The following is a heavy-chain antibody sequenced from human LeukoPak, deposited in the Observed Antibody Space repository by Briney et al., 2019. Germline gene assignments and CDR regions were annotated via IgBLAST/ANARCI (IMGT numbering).Heavy chain of an antibody. D-gene: IGHD4-17*01. CDR2: MSPDGRSI. CDR1: GFTFRNHF. J-gene: IGHJ4*02. CDR3: AKRRQSSVTTTPGNHFDF. Sequence: GGSLRLSCVASGFTFRNHFMHWVRQAPGKGLEWVAFMSPDGRSISYIDSVKGRFTTSRDNSKSALYLEMNNLRAEDTAVYYCAKRRQSSVTTTPGNHFDFWGQGTLVTVSS. V-gene: IGHV3-30*18.